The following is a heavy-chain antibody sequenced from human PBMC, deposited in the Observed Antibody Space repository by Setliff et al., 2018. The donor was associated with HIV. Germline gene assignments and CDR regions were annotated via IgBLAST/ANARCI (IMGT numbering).Heavy chain of an antibody. CDR3: ARAGDGSPFYYYYYMDV. J-gene: IGHJ6*03. Sequence: PSETLSLTCTVSGGSVSSSYWSWIRQPAEKGLEWIGRIYTRGSTNSNPSLKGRVTMSVDTSKNQFSLKLSSVTAADTAVYYCARAGDGSPFYYYYYMDVWGKGTTVTVSS. D-gene: IGHD1-26*01. CDR2: IYTRGST. CDR1: GGSVSSSY. V-gene: IGHV4-4*07.